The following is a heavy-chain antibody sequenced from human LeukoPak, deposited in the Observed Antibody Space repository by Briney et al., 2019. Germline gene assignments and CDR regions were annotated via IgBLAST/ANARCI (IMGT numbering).Heavy chain of an antibody. J-gene: IGHJ4*02. CDR3: VEGIFDY. Sequence: GASLRLTCAASGVSGVTFSNYALNWVRQAPGKGLEWVSDISGSGHTTNYADSVKGRFSISRDNSKTTLYLQMSSLRVEDTAVYYCVEGIFDYWGQGTLVTVSS. CDR2: ISGSGHTT. V-gene: IGHV3-23*01. D-gene: IGHD3-10*01. CDR1: GVSGVTFSNYA.